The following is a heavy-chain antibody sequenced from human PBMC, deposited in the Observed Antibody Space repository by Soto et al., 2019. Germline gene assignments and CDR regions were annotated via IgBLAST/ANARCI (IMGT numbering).Heavy chain of an antibody. CDR2: IYSSGTT. CDR1: GASIRSGNHY. Sequence: SETLSLTCTVYGASIRSGNHYWSWIRQPPGKGLEWIGYIYSSGTTYYDPSLRSRINISLDTSTNQFSRKRTSVTAADTSVYYCARDYHCSGGDRYSGRWFDPWGQGILVTVSS. V-gene: IGHV4-30-4*01. J-gene: IGHJ5*02. CDR3: ARDYHCSGGDRYSGRWFDP. D-gene: IGHD2-15*01.